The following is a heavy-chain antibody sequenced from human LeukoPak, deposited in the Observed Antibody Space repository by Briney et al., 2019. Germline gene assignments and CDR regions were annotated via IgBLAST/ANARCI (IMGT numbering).Heavy chain of an antibody. D-gene: IGHD3-10*01. CDR2: IKQDGSEK. J-gene: IGHJ4*02. CDR1: GFTFSGYW. CDR3: ARHKDLTMVRGVIMSDY. V-gene: IGHV3-7*01. Sequence: PGGSLRLSSAASGFTFSGYWMSWVRQAAGKGLEWVANIKQDGSEKYYVDSVKGRFTISRDNAKNSLYLQMNSLRAEDTAVYYCARHKDLTMVRGVIMSDYSGQGTLVTVSS.